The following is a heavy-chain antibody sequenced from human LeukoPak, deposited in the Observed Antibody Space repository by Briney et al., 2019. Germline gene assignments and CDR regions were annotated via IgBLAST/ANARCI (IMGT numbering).Heavy chain of an antibody. J-gene: IGHJ5*02. CDR1: GFTLSHYW. Sequence: PGGSLRLSCSAFGFTLSHYWMTWVRQAPGKGLEWVASIKEDGGEKSYVDSVKGRFTISRDNAKNSLYLQMNSLGAEDTAVYYCVRGGSYTFDPWGQGILVTVSS. V-gene: IGHV3-7*01. CDR3: VRGGSYTFDP. D-gene: IGHD1-26*01. CDR2: IKEDGGEK.